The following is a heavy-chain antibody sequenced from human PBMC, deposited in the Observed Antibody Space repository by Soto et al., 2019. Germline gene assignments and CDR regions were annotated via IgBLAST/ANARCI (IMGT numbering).Heavy chain of an antibody. J-gene: IGHJ3*02. CDR3: ARGRVPSLLRLRYFDWLSDFDI. Sequence: ASVKVSCKASGYTFTSYDINWVRQATGQGLEWMGWMNPNSGNTGYAQKFQGRVTMTRNTSISTAYMELSSLRSEDTAVYYCARGRVPSLLRLRYFDWLSDFDIWGQGTMVTVSS. D-gene: IGHD3-9*01. V-gene: IGHV1-8*01. CDR1: GYTFTSYD. CDR2: MNPNSGNT.